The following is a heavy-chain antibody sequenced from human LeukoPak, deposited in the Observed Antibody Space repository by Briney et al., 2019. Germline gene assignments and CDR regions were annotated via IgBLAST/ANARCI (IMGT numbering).Heavy chain of an antibody. J-gene: IGHJ4*02. D-gene: IGHD3-22*01. CDR2: IYYSGTT. CDR3: ARGTGFYGSSDHYYWGYFDS. V-gene: IGHV4-59*11. CDR1: GGSISSHY. Sequence: SETLSLTCTVSGGSISSHYWSWFRQTPGERPEWIAFIYYSGTTNYNPSLKGRVTISIDSSKNQFSLKLSSVTAADTAIYYYARGTGFYGSSDHYYWGYFDSWGQGTLVPVSS.